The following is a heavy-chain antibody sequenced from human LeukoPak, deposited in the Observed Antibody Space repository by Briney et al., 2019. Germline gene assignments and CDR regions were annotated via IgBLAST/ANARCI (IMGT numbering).Heavy chain of an antibody. CDR1: GGSFSTYY. D-gene: IGHD3-10*01. J-gene: IGHJ2*01. V-gene: IGHV4-34*01. CDR3: ARHGFDPVQNVAHWYFDL. Sequence: PSETLSLTCAVYGGSFSTYYWTWIRQPPGKGLEWIAEISYSGNTNYSPSLKSRVTIGTSKNEISLNLTSVTAADTAVYYCARHGFDPVQNVAHWYFDLWGRGTLVTVSS. CDR2: ISYSGNT.